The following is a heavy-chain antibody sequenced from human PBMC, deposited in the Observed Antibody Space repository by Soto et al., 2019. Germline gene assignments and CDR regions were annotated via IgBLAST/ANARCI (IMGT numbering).Heavy chain of an antibody. Sequence: QVQLQESGPGLVKPSQTLSLTCTVSGGSISSGGYYWSWIRQHPGKGLEWIGYIYYSGSTYYNPSLKSRITITVDTTKNQFALKLSSVTAADTAVYYCARERFLGVVAAENNWFDPWGQGTLVTVSS. CDR1: GGSISSGGYY. CDR3: ARERFLGVVAAENNWFDP. D-gene: IGHD2-15*01. V-gene: IGHV4-31*03. CDR2: IYYSGST. J-gene: IGHJ5*02.